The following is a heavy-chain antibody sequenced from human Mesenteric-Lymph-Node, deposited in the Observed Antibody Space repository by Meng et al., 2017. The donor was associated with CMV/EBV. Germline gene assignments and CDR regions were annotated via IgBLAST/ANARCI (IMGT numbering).Heavy chain of an antibody. Sequence: SQTLSLTCAISGDSVSSNSAAWNWIRQSPSRGLEWLGRTYYRSKWYYDYALSVKSRITVNPDTSKNQFSLQLNSVTPEDTAVYYCARADCTITSCYSNWFDPWGQGTLVTVSS. CDR1: GDSVSSNSAA. D-gene: IGHD2-2*01. CDR3: ARADCTITSCYSNWFDP. J-gene: IGHJ5*02. V-gene: IGHV6-1*01. CDR2: TYYRSKWYY.